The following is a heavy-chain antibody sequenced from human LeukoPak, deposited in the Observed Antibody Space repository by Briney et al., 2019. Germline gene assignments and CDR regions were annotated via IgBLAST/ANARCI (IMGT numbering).Heavy chain of an antibody. V-gene: IGHV3-43*02. J-gene: IGHJ5*02. CDR1: GFTFDDYA. D-gene: IGHD3-10*01. Sequence: GGSLRLSCAASGFTFDDYAMHWVRQAPGKGLEWVSLISGDGGSTYYADSVKGRFTISRDNAKNSLYLQTNSLRAEDTAVYYCARDSITMVRAGRDNWFDPWGQGTLVTVSS. CDR3: ARDSITMVRAGRDNWFDP. CDR2: ISGDGGST.